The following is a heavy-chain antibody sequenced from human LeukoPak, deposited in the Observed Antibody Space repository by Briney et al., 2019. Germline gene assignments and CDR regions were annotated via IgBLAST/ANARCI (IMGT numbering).Heavy chain of an antibody. CDR1: GGSFSSSTYY. CDR3: ARNSSYSWSFTPRAGFDY. CDR2: IYNSAST. D-gene: IGHD1-26*01. V-gene: IGHV4-39*01. Sequence: SETLSLTCTVSGGSFSSSTYYWAWIRQSPGKGLEWIASIYNSASTSYNPSLKSRVTISVDTSKNQFSLKLSSVTAADTAVYYCARNSSYSWSFTPRAGFDYWGQGTLVTVSS. J-gene: IGHJ4*02.